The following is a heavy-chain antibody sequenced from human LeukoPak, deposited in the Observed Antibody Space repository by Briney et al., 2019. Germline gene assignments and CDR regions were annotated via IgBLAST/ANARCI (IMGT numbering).Heavy chain of an antibody. CDR2: ISRNGGST. Sequence: GGSLRLSCAASGFTFDDYGMSWVRQAPGKGLEWVSGISRNGGSTGYADSVKGRFTSSRDNAKNSLYMQMNSLRDEDTALYYCARDFGGATVGSSYFDYWGQGTLVTVSS. CDR1: GFTFDDYG. CDR3: ARDFGGATVGSSYFDY. D-gene: IGHD3-16*01. J-gene: IGHJ4*01. V-gene: IGHV3-20*04.